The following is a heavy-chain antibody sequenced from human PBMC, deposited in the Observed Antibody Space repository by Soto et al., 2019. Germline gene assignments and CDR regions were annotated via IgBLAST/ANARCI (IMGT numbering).Heavy chain of an antibody. J-gene: IGHJ4*02. D-gene: IGHD4-17*01. Sequence: ASVKVSCKVSGYTLTELSMHWVRQAPGKGLEWMGGFDPEDGETIYAQKFQGRVTMTEDTSTDTAYMELSSLRSEDTAVYYCATSGSTTVNWDYWGQGTLVTVSS. V-gene: IGHV1-24*01. CDR2: FDPEDGET. CDR1: GYTLTELS. CDR3: ATSGSTTVNWDY.